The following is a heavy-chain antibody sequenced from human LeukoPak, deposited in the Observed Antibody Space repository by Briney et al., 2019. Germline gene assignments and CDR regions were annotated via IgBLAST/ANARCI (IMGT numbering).Heavy chain of an antibody. Sequence: SQTLSLTCTVSGGSISSGGYYWSWIRQPPGKGLEWVGYIYHSGSTYYNPSLKSRVTISVDTSKNQFSLKLSSVTAADTAVYYCASQTAWDYGDYPTGLFDYWGQGTLVTVSS. D-gene: IGHD4-17*01. CDR3: ASQTAWDYGDYPTGLFDY. CDR1: GGSISSGGYY. J-gene: IGHJ4*02. CDR2: IYHSGST. V-gene: IGHV4-30-2*01.